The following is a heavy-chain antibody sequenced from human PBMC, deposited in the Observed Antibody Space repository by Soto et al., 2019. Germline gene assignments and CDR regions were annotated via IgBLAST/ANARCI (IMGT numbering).Heavy chain of an antibody. CDR3: ARVPGP. V-gene: IGHV4-30-2*01. J-gene: IGHJ5*02. CDR1: GGSISSGGYS. Sequence: SETLSLTCAVCGGSISSGGYSWSWIRQPPGKGLEWIGYIYHSGSTYYNPSLKSRVTISVDRSKNQFSLKLSSVTAADTAVYYCARVPGPCGQGTLVTVSS. CDR2: IYHSGST.